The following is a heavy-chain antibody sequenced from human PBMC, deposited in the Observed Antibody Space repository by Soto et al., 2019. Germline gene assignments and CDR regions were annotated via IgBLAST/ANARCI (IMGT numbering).Heavy chain of an antibody. CDR3: ARGDDILTGSNWFDP. D-gene: IGHD3-9*01. CDR2: IIPMFGTT. CDR1: GGTFSSYT. J-gene: IGHJ5*02. Sequence: QVQLAQSGAEVKKPGSSVKVSCKASGGTFSSYTISWVRQAPGQGLEWMGGIIPMFGTTNYAQKFQGRVTITADESTSTACMELFSLRSEDTAVYYCARGDDILTGSNWFDPWGQGTLLTVSS. V-gene: IGHV1-69*01.